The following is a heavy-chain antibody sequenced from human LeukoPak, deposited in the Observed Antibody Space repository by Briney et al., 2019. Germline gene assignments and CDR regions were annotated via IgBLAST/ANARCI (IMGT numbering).Heavy chain of an antibody. J-gene: IGHJ4*02. V-gene: IGHV1-18*01. CDR2: ISAYNGNT. CDR1: GYTFTSYG. CDR3: ARDYHDYGDYGDLDY. D-gene: IGHD4-17*01. Sequence: ASVKVSCKASGYTFTSYGISWVRQAPGQGLEWMGWISAYNGNTNYAQKFQGRVTMTRDTSISTAYMELSRLRSDDTAVYYCARDYHDYGDYGDLDYWGQGTLVTVSS.